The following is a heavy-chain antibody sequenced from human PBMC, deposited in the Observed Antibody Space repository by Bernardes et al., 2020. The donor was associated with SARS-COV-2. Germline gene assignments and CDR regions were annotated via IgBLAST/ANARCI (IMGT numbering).Heavy chain of an antibody. CDR2: LSYDGSNE. CDR3: AKDRTGSGGSYTCDH. J-gene: IGHJ4*02. CDR1: GFTFSSYG. Sequence: GGSLRLSCAASGFTFSSYGMHWIRQAPGNGLDCVAVLSYDGSNEYFADSVKGRFTISRDNSKNTLYLQMNRLIAEDTAVYYCAKDRTGSGGSYTCDHWGQGTLVTVSS. D-gene: IGHD2-15*01. V-gene: IGHV3-30*18.